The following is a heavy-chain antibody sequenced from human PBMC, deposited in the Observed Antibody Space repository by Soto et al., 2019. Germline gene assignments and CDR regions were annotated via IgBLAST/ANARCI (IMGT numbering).Heavy chain of an antibody. V-gene: IGHV1-2*02. Sequence: SVKVSCKASGYTFTGYYIHWVRQAPGQGLEWMGWINPNSGGTNYAQKFQGRVTMTRDTSISTAYMELSRLKSDDTAVYYCARELIAAPGQPYGRDVWGQGTTVTV. CDR2: INPNSGGT. CDR1: GYTFTGYY. D-gene: IGHD6-13*01. J-gene: IGHJ6*02. CDR3: ARELIAAPGQPYGRDV.